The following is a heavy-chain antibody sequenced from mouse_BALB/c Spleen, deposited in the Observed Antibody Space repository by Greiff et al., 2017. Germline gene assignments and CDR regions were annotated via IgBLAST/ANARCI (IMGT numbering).Heavy chain of an antibody. V-gene: IGHV1-54*01. D-gene: IGHD2-3*01. CDR2: INPGSGGT. CDR1: GYAFTNYL. J-gene: IGHJ3*01. CDR3: ARSVDGYYGFAY. Sequence: VQLQQSGAELVRPGTSVKVSCKASGYAFTNYLIEWVKQRPGQGLEWIGVINPGSGGTNYNEKFKGKATLTADKSSSTAYMQLSSLTSDDSAVYFCARSVDGYYGFAYWGQGTLVTVSA.